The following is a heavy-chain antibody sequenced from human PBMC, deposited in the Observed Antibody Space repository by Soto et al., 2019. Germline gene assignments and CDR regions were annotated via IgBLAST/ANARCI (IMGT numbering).Heavy chain of an antibody. CDR2: IDDSGTV. J-gene: IGHJ4*02. CDR3: AIPPPIEVAGPDY. CDR1: GGSISGSPYH. Sequence: SETLSLTCSVSGGSISGSPYHWGWIRQPPGKGLEWIGSIDDSGTVYYNPSLTGRATLFVDTSRNRFSLNLDSVTAADTAVYYCAIPPPIEVAGPDYWGQGTLVTVSS. V-gene: IGHV4-39*02. D-gene: IGHD6-19*01.